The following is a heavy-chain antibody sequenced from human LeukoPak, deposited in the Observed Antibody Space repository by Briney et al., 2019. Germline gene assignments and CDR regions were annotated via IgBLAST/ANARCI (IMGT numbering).Heavy chain of an antibody. CDR2: ISSDGGDK. D-gene: IGHD3-10*01. J-gene: IGHJ4*02. V-gene: IGHV3-30*18. CDR3: AKWRRGHYYRSGTELDY. CDR1: GYTFTSYY. Sequence: SCKASGYTFTSYYMHWVRQAPGKGLEWVAVISSDGGDKYYADSVKGRFTISRDNSKSTLYLQMNSLRAEDTAVYYCAKWRRGHYYRSGTELDYWGQGTLVTVSS.